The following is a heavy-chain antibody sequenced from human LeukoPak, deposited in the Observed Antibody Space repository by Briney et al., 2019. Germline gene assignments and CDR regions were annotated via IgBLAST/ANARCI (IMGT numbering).Heavy chain of an antibody. D-gene: IGHD3-10*01. V-gene: IGHV3-11*01. J-gene: IGHJ4*02. CDR2: ISSSGSTI. CDR1: GGSISSSSYY. CDR3: ARDQITMVRGVVSYYFDY. Sequence: LPLTCTVSGGSISSSSYYWGWIRQAPGKGLEWVSYISSSGSTIYYADSVKGRFTISRDNAKNSLYLQMNSLRAEDTAVYYCARDQITMVRGVVSYYFDYWGQGTLVTVSS.